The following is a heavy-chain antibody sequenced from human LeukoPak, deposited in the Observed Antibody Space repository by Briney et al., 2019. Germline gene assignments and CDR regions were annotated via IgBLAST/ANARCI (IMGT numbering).Heavy chain of an antibody. Sequence: GGSLRLSCAASGFTFSSYSMNWVRQAPGKGLEWVSSISSSSSYIYYADSVKGRFTISRDNAKNSLTLQMNSLRAEDTAVYYCARGCGYSGYDCGYWGRGTLVTVSS. V-gene: IGHV3-21*01. CDR2: ISSSSSYI. J-gene: IGHJ4*02. CDR1: GFTFSSYS. CDR3: ARGCGYSGYDCGY. D-gene: IGHD5-12*01.